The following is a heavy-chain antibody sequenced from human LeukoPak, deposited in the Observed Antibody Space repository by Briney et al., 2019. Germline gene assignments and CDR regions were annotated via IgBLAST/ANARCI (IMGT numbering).Heavy chain of an antibody. CDR1: GYTFTLYG. CDR3: ARDMVGGSAAYYYYAMDV. J-gene: IGHJ6*02. V-gene: IGHV1-18*04. D-gene: IGHD1-26*01. CDR2: ISGYNGYT. Sequence: GASVKVSCKTSGYTFTLYGISWVRPAPGQGLEWMGWISGYNGYTHYAQKVQGRVTMTTDTSTSTSYMELRSLRSDDTAVYYCARDMVGGSAAYYYYAMDVWGLGTTVTVSS.